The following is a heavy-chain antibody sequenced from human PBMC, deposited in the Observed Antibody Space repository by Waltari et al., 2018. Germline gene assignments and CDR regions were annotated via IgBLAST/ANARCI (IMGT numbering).Heavy chain of an antibody. CDR1: GGSISSSSYY. V-gene: IGHV4-39*07. Sequence: QLQLQESGPGLVKPSETLSLTCTVSGGSISSSSYYWGWIRQPPGKGLEWIGSIYYSGSTYYNPSLKSRVTISVDTSKNQFSLKLSSVTAADTAVYYCARALPAITGNGPFDPWGQGTLVTVSS. J-gene: IGHJ5*02. CDR2: IYYSGST. CDR3: ARALPAITGNGPFDP. D-gene: IGHD1-20*01.